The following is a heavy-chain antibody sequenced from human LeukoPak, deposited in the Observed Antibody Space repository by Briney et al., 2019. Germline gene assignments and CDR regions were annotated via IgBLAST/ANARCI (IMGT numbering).Heavy chain of an antibody. CDR1: GGSISSYY. D-gene: IGHD5-12*01. V-gene: IGHV4-59*01. CDR2: IYYSGST. Sequence: WETLSLTCTVSGGSISSYYWSWIRRPPGKGLEWIGYIYYSGSTNYNPSLKSRLNISVDTSKNQFSLNLSSVTAADTAVYYCARGGAIAATTYSYWGQGTLVTVSS. CDR3: ARGGAIAATTYSY. J-gene: IGHJ4*02.